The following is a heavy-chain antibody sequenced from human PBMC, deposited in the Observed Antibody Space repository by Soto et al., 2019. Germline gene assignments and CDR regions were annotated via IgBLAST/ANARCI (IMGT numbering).Heavy chain of an antibody. V-gene: IGHV3-33*01. CDR1: GFTFSSYG. D-gene: IGHD6-13*01. Sequence: GGSLRLSCAASGFTFSSYGMHWVRQAPGKGLEWVAVIWYDGSNKYYADSVKGRFTISRDNSKNTLYLQMNSLRAEDTAVYYCAILPQQLGIMLDYWGQGTLVPVSS. CDR2: IWYDGSNK. CDR3: AILPQQLGIMLDY. J-gene: IGHJ4*02.